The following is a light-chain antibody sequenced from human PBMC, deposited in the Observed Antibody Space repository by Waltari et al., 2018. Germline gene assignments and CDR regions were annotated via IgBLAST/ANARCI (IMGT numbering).Light chain of an antibody. CDR1: QSVLYSSNNKNY. V-gene: IGKV4-1*01. CDR2: WAS. J-gene: IGKJ1*01. Sequence: DIVMTQSPDSLAVSLGERATINCKSSQSVLYSSNNKNYLAWSQQKPGQPPKLLIYWASTRESGVPDRFSGSGSGTDFTLTISSLQAEDVAVYYCQQYLSTPPTFGQGTKVEIK. CDR3: QQYLSTPPT.